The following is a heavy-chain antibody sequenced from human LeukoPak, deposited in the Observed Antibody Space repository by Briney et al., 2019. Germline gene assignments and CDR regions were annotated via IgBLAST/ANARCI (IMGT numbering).Heavy chain of an antibody. CDR3: AHLGYDILTGYYN. Sequence: SVKVSCKASGGTFSSYAISWVRQAPGQGLEWMGGIVPIFGTANYAQKFQGRVTITADESTSTAYMELSSLRAEDTAVYYCAHLGYDILTGYYNWGQGTLVFVSS. J-gene: IGHJ4*02. CDR2: IVPIFGTA. V-gene: IGHV1-69*01. D-gene: IGHD3-9*01. CDR1: GGTFSSYA.